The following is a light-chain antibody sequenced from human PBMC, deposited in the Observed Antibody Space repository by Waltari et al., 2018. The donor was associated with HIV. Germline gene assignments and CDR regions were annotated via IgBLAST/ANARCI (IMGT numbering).Light chain of an antibody. CDR3: SSYTSSSTSHLL. Sequence: QSALTQPASVSGSPGQSITISCTGTSSDVGGYNSVSWYQQHPGKAPKLMIYDVNKRPSGVSNRFSGSKSGNTASLTISGLQADDEADYYCSSYTSSSTSHLLFGGGTKLTVL. V-gene: IGLV2-14*01. CDR1: SSDVGGYNS. J-gene: IGLJ2*01. CDR2: DVN.